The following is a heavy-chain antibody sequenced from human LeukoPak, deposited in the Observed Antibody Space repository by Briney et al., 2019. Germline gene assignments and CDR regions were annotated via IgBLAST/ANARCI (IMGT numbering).Heavy chain of an antibody. J-gene: IGHJ3*02. CDR1: RDSISSTIHY. CDR3: ASSPLLLAFDI. Sequence: PSETLSLTCTVSRDSISSTIHYWSWIRQPPGKGLEWIGSVYFNGNTYYNPSLKSRVTISVDRSKNQFSLNLNSVTAADTAVYYCASSPLLLAFDIWGQGTMVTVSS. CDR2: VYFNGNT. D-gene: IGHD3-10*01. V-gene: IGHV4-39*07.